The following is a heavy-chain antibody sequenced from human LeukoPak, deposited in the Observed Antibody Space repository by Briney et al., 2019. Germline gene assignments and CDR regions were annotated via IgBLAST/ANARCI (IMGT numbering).Heavy chain of an antibody. J-gene: IGHJ4*02. CDR3: ARVVAAAEDY. CDR2: ISSSGSTI. D-gene: IGHD6-13*01. V-gene: IGHV3-48*03. CDR1: GFTFSSYE. Sequence: QPGGSLRLSCAASGFTFSSYEMNWVRQAPGKGLEWVSYISSSGSTIYYAHSVNGRFTISRDNAKNSLYLQMNSLRAEDTAVYYCARVVAAAEDYWGQGTLVTVSS.